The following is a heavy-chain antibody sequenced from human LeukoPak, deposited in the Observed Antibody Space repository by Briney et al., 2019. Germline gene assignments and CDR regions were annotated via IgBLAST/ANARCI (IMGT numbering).Heavy chain of an antibody. Sequence: PSETLSLTCTVSGGSISSYYWSWIRQPPGKGLEWIGYIYYSGSTNYNPSLKSRVTISADTSKNQFSLKLSSVTAADTAVYYCARERNDFWSGGFDYWGQGTLVTVSS. V-gene: IGHV4-59*01. J-gene: IGHJ4*02. CDR1: GGSISSYY. CDR3: ARERNDFWSGGFDY. CDR2: IYYSGST. D-gene: IGHD3-3*01.